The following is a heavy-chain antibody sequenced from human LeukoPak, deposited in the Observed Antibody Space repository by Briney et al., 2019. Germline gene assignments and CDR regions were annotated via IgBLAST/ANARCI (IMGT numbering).Heavy chain of an antibody. CDR3: ARTYYDFWSGSRYWYFQL. V-gene: IGHV4-34*01. D-gene: IGHD3-3*01. J-gene: IGHJ2*01. CDR1: GGSFSGYY. Sequence: PSETLSLTCAVYGGSFSGYYWSWIRQPPGKGLEWIGEINHSGSTNYNPSLKSRVTISVDTSKNQFSLKMSSVTAADTAVYYCARTYYDFWSGSRYWYFQLWGRGTLVTVSS. CDR2: INHSGST.